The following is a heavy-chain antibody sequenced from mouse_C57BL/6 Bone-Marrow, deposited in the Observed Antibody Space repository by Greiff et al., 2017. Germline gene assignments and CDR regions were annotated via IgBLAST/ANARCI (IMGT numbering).Heavy chain of an antibody. J-gene: IGHJ2*01. CDR3: ARWRNWCFDY. V-gene: IGHV1-81*01. CDR2: IYPRSGNT. Sequence: QVQLKQSGAELARPGASVKLSCKASGYTFTSYGISWVKQRTGQGLEWIGEIYPRSGNTYYNEKFKGKATLTADISSCTAYMELCSLTSEDSAVYFCARWRNWCFDYWGQGTTLTVSS. D-gene: IGHD4-1*01. CDR1: GYTFTSYG.